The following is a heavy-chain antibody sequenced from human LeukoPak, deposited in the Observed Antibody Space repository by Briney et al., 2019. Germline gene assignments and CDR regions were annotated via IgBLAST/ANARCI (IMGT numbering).Heavy chain of an antibody. CDR3: ASWVRLPFGDSGWFDP. D-gene: IGHD3-10*01. J-gene: IGHJ5*02. Sequence: SVSVSCRASGGTFSSYANSWVRQAPGQGLEWMGGIIPIFGTANYAQKFQGRVTITTDESTSTAYMELSSLRSEDTAVYYCASWVRLPFGDSGWFDPWGQGTLVTVSS. CDR2: IIPIFGTA. CDR1: GGTFSSYA. V-gene: IGHV1-69*05.